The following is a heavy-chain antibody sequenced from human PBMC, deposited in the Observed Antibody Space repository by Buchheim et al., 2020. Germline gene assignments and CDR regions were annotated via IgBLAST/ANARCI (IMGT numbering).Heavy chain of an antibody. CDR3: AKDPSIAVVNDQTPEYYYYYGMDV. D-gene: IGHD6-19*01. CDR2: ISGSGGST. J-gene: IGHJ6*02. CDR1: GFTFSSYA. Sequence: EVQLLESGGGLVQPGGSLRLSCAASGFTFSSYAMSWVRQAPGKGLEWVSAISGSGGSTYYADSVKGRFTISRDNSKNTLYLQMNSLRAEDTAVYYCAKDPSIAVVNDQTPEYYYYYGMDVWGQGTT. V-gene: IGHV3-23*01.